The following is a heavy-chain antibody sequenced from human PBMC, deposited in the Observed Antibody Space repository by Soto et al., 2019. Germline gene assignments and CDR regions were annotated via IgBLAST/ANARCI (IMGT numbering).Heavy chain of an antibody. Sequence: KTSETLSLTCTVSGGSISSYYWSWIRQPPGKGLEWIGYIYYSGSTNYNPSLKSRVTISVDTSKNQFSLKLSSVTAADTAVYYCARVGVTGYSSSWYLNWFDPWGQGTLVTVS. CDR2: IYYSGST. J-gene: IGHJ5*02. V-gene: IGHV4-59*01. D-gene: IGHD6-13*01. CDR3: ARVGVTGYSSSWYLNWFDP. CDR1: GGSISSYY.